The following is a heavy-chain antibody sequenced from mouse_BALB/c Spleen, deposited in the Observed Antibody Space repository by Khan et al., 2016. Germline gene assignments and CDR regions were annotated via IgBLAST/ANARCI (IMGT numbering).Heavy chain of an antibody. Sequence: QMQLVQSGPELKKPGTSVKISCKASGYTFTNYGMYWVNQPPGKGLQWMGCINTYSGDSTYDEDFKGRFAISVETSTNNVFLQLNNLKTEDTATYCGTIYRDYCGSCRSFDDWGPGTTVTVSS. CDR3: TIYRDYCGSCRSFDD. J-gene: IGHJ1*01. CDR2: INTYSGDS. D-gene: IGHD1-1*01. CDR1: GYTFTNYG. V-gene: IGHV9-3-1*01.